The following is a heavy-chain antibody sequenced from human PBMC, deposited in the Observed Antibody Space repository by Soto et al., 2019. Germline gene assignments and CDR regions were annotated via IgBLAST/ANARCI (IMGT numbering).Heavy chain of an antibody. CDR2: ISYDGSNK. CDR1: GFTFSSYA. J-gene: IGHJ3*02. V-gene: IGHV3-30-3*01. Sequence: PGGSLRLSCAASGFTFSSYAMHWVRQAPGKGLEWVAVISYDGSNKYYADSVKGRFTISRDNSKNTLYLQMNSLRAEDTAAYYCARVRTGTRAAFDIWGQGTMVTVSS. CDR3: ARVRTGTRAAFDI. D-gene: IGHD1-1*01.